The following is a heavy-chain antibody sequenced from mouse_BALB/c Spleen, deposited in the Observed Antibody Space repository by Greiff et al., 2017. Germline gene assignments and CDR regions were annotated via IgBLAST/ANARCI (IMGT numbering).Heavy chain of an antibody. J-gene: IGHJ2*01. V-gene: IGHV1-5*01. CDR2: IYPGNSDT. Sequence: VQLQQSGTVLARPGASVKMSCKASGYSFTSYWMHWVKQRPGQGLEWIGAIYPGNSDTSYNQKFKGKAKLTAVTSASTAYMELSSLTNEDSAVYYCTRWYYGSSYDYWGQGTTLTGSS. CDR3: TRWYYGSSYDY. CDR1: GYSFTSYW. D-gene: IGHD1-1*01.